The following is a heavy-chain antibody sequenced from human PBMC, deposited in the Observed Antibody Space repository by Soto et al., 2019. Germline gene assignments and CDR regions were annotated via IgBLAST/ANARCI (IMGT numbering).Heavy chain of an antibody. J-gene: IGHJ4*02. CDR1: GFTFSSYG. Sequence: QVQLVESGGGVVQPGRSLRLSCAASGFTFSSYGMHWVRQAPGKGLEWVAVISYDGSNKYYADSVKGRFTISRDNSKNTLYLQMNSLRAEDTAVYYCAKDTYHYDSSANSRPDYWGQGTLVTVSS. CDR3: AKDTYHYDSSANSRPDY. V-gene: IGHV3-30*18. D-gene: IGHD3-22*01. CDR2: ISYDGSNK.